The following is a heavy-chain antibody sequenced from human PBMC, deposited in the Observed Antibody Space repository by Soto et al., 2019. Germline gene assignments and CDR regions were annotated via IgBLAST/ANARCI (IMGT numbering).Heavy chain of an antibody. CDR3: AGGQYYFDY. Sequence: QVQLVESGGGVVQPGRSLRLSCAASEFPFSHYGMHWVRQAPGKGLEWVAHISYDGSNKHYADSVKGRFTISRDNSKNMLFLQMSSLRTEDTAVYYCAGGQYYFDYCGQGTRVSVSS. D-gene: IGHD2-15*01. V-gene: IGHV3-30*03. CDR1: EFPFSHYG. CDR2: ISYDGSNK. J-gene: IGHJ4*02.